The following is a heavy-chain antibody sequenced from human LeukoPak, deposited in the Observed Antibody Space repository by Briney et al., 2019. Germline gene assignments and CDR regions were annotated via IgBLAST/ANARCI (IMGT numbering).Heavy chain of an antibody. J-gene: IGHJ4*02. Sequence: SETLSLTCTVSGGSISSYYWSWIRQPPGKGLEWIGYIYYSGSTNYNPSLKSRVTISVDTSENQFSLKLSSVTAADTAVYYCARGDRQLFDYWGQGTLVTVSS. V-gene: IGHV4-59*01. D-gene: IGHD2-21*02. CDR2: IYYSGST. CDR1: GGSISSYY. CDR3: ARGDRQLFDY.